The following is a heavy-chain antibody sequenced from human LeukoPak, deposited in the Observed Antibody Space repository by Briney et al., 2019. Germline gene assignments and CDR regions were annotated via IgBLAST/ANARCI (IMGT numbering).Heavy chain of an antibody. CDR3: AGHYDSSGYYGSPSAFDI. V-gene: IGHV4-39*01. CDR2: IYYSGST. J-gene: IGHJ3*02. CDR1: GGSISSSSYY. D-gene: IGHD3-22*01. Sequence: SETLSLTCTVSGGSISSSSYYWGWIRQPPGKGLEWIGSIYYSGSTYYNPSLKSRVTISVDTSKNQFSLKLSSVTAADTAVYYCAGHYDSSGYYGSPSAFDIWGQGTMVTVSS.